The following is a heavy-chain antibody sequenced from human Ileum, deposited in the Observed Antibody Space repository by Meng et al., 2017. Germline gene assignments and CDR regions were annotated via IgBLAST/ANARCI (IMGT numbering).Heavy chain of an antibody. CDR1: GFTFSSYS. Sequence: GESLKISCAASGFTFSSYSMNWVRQAPGKGLEWVSYISSSGSTTYYADSVKGRFTISRDNAKNSLYLQMNSLRAEDTAVYYCARSRSSSWYGGFYFDYWGQGTLVTVSS. J-gene: IGHJ4*02. D-gene: IGHD6-13*01. CDR2: ISSSGSTT. CDR3: ARSRSSSWYGGFYFDY. V-gene: IGHV3-48*04.